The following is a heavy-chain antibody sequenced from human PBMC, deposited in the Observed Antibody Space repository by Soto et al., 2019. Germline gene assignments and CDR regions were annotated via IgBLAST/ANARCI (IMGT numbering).Heavy chain of an antibody. CDR3: AKDSSSWPSYWYFDL. J-gene: IGHJ2*01. V-gene: IGHV3-23*01. Sequence: GGSLRLFCAASGFTFSSYAMSWVRQAPGKGLEWVSAISGSGGSTYYADSVKGRFTISRDNSKNTLYLQMNSLRAEDTAIYYCAKDSSSWPSYWYFDLWGRGTLVTVSS. CDR1: GFTFSSYA. CDR2: ISGSGGST. D-gene: IGHD6-13*01.